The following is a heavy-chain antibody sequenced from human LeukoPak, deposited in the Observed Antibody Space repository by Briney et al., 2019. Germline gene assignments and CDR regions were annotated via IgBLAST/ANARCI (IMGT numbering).Heavy chain of an antibody. J-gene: IGHJ2*01. V-gene: IGHV6-1*01. CDR1: GDSVSSNSAA. D-gene: IGHD3-10*01. Sequence: SQTLSLTCAISGDSVSSNSAAWNWTRHSPSRGLEWLGITYYRSEWCNDYAVSVKSRITINPDTSKNQISLQLNSVTAADTAVYYCARIWPDLWGRGTLVTVSS. CDR2: TYYRSEWCN. CDR3: ARIWPDL.